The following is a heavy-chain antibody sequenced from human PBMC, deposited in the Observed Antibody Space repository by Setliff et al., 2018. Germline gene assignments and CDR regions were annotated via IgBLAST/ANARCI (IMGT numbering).Heavy chain of an antibody. J-gene: IGHJ4*01. V-gene: IGHV1-24*01. D-gene: IGHD3-22*01. CDR3: ARRDGRSGYLGFDL. CDR1: GYRLIEVS. Sequence: ASVKVSCKVSGYRLIEVSMHWVRQAPGKGLEWMGGFDPEDEETIYAQKFQGRVTMTRDTPISTVYMELSLLTSDDTAVYFCARRDGRSGYLGFDLWGHGSLVTVSS. CDR2: FDPEDEET.